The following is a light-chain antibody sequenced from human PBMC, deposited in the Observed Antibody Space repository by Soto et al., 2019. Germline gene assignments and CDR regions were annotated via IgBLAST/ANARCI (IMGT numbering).Light chain of an antibody. V-gene: IGKV3-20*01. Sequence: EIVLTQSPGTLSLSPGERATLSCRASQSVYNYLAWYQLKPGQPPRLLIYDASDRATGIPDRFSGSGSGTDFTLTISRLEPEDFAVYYCQQYGSSHTFGQGTRLEIK. CDR2: DAS. CDR3: QQYGSSHT. J-gene: IGKJ5*01. CDR1: QSVYNY.